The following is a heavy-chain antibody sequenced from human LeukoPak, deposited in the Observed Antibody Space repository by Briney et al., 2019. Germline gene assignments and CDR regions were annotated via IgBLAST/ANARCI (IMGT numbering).Heavy chain of an antibody. J-gene: IGHJ4*02. Sequence: GGSLRLSCAASGFTFDDYVMSWVRQAPGKGLEWVSGINWNGGTTSYADSVRGRFTISRDNAKNSLYLQMNSLRAEDTAVYYCARLPGYSSSWAADAYNFDYWGQGTLVTVSS. CDR3: ARLPGYSSSWAADAYNFDY. CDR1: GFTFDDYV. D-gene: IGHD6-13*01. CDR2: INWNGGTT. V-gene: IGHV3-20*04.